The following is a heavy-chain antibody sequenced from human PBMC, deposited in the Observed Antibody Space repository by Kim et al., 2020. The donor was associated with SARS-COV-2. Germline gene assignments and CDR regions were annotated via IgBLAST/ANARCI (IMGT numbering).Heavy chain of an antibody. D-gene: IGHD5-18*01. CDR1: GFTFSSYS. J-gene: IGHJ4*02. V-gene: IGHV3-21*01. Sequence: GGSLRLSCAASGFTFSSYSMNWVRQAPGKGLEWVSSISSSSSYIYYADSVKGRFTISRDNAKNSLYLQMNSLRAEDTAVYYCARVSGGYSYGYVADYWGQGTLVTVSS. CDR3: ARVSGGYSYGYVADY. CDR2: ISSSSSYI.